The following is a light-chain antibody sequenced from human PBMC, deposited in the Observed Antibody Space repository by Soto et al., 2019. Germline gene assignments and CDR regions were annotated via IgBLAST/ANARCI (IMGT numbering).Light chain of an antibody. V-gene: IGLV1-40*01. Sequence: QSVLTQPPSVSGAPGQRVTISCTGSRSNIGADLDVHWYQQLPGTAPKLLISGNSNRPSGVPDRFSGSKSGASASLTITGLQTEDEADYYCQYYDSSLSALVFGTGTKLTVL. CDR3: QYYDSSLSALV. CDR1: RSNIGADLD. CDR2: GNS. J-gene: IGLJ1*01.